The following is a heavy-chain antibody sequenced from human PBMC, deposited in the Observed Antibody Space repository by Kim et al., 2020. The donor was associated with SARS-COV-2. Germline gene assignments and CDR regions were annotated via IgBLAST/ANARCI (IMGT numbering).Heavy chain of an antibody. D-gene: IGHD6-19*01. Sequence: GGSLRLSCAASGFTVSSNYMSWVRQAPGKGLEWVSVIYSGGSTYYADSVKGRFTISRDNSKNTLYLQMNSLRAEDTAVYYCARVGAVAGYDAFDIWGQGTMVTVSS. V-gene: IGHV3-53*01. CDR2: IYSGGST. J-gene: IGHJ3*02. CDR3: ARVGAVAGYDAFDI. CDR1: GFTVSSNY.